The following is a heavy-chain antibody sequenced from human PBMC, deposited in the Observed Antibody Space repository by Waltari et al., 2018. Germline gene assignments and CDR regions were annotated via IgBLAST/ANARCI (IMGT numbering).Heavy chain of an antibody. J-gene: IGHJ4*02. Sequence: EVQLLESGGGLVQPGGSLRLSCAASGFTFSSYAMTWVRQAPGKGLEWVSGISGSGVSSYYADSVKGRFTISRDNSKNTLYLQMNSLRAEDTAVYYCVLYYYDTSGYYPGWGQGTLVTVSS. CDR2: ISGSGVSS. CDR3: VLYYYDTSGYYPG. D-gene: IGHD3-22*01. V-gene: IGHV3-23*01. CDR1: GFTFSSYA.